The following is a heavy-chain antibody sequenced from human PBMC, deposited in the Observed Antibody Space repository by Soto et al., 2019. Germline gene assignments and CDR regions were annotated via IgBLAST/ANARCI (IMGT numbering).Heavy chain of an antibody. V-gene: IGHV1-3*01. J-gene: IGHJ4*02. CDR1: WYTFTSYA. CDR2: INAGNGNT. Sequence: ASVKVSCKGSWYTFTSYAMHWVRQAPGQRLEWMGWINAGNGNTKYSQKFQGRVNTTRDTSASTAYMELSSLRSEDTAVYYCARFGGYSGYDSLDYWGQGTLVTVSS. CDR3: ARFGGYSGYDSLDY. D-gene: IGHD5-12*01.